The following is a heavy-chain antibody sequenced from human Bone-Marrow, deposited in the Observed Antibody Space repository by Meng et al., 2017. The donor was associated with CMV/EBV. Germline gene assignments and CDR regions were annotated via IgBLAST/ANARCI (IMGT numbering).Heavy chain of an antibody. Sequence: SETLSLTYTVSGGSISSYYWSWIRQPPGKGLEWIGYIYYSGSTNYNPSLKSRVTISVDTSKNQFSLKLSSVTAADTAVYYCARTLGYCSSTSCYLPAYFDYWGQGTLVTFS. J-gene: IGHJ4*02. D-gene: IGHD2-2*01. V-gene: IGHV4-59*01. CDR2: IYYSGST. CDR3: ARTLGYCSSTSCYLPAYFDY. CDR1: GGSISSYY.